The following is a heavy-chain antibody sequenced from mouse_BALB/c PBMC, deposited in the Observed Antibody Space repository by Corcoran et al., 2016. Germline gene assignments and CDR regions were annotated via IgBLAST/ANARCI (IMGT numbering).Heavy chain of an antibody. CDR2: INTYTGEP. Sequence: QIQLVQSGPELKKPGETVKISCKASGYTFTNYGMNWVKQAPGKGLKWMGWINTYTGEPTYADDFKGRFAFSLETSASTAYLQINNLKNEDMATYFCARVGGLGLLHAMDYWGQGTSVTVSS. D-gene: IGHD2-3*01. V-gene: IGHV9-1*02. CDR1: GYTFTNYG. J-gene: IGHJ4*01. CDR3: ARVGGLGLLHAMDY.